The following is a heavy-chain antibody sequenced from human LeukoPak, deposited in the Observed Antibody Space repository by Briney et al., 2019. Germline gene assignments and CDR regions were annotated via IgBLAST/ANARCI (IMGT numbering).Heavy chain of an antibody. CDR1: GYTFTGYY. V-gene: IGHV1-2*02. J-gene: IGHJ6*02. Sequence: ASVKVSCKASGYTFTGYYMHWVRQAPGQGLEWKGWINPNSGGTNYAQKFQGRVTMTRDTSISTAYMELSRLRSDDTAVYYCAREDDILPRRYGMDVWGQGTTVTVSS. CDR2: INPNSGGT. CDR3: AREDDILPRRYGMDV. D-gene: IGHD3-9*01.